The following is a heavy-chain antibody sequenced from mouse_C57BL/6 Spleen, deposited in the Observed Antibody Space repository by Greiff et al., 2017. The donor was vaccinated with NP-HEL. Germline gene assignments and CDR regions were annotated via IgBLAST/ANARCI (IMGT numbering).Heavy chain of an antibody. CDR2: INPNNGGT. D-gene: IGHD2-1*01. J-gene: IGHJ4*01. Sequence: EVQLQQSGPELVKPGASVKIPCKASGYTFTDYNMDWVKQSHGKSLEWIGDINPNNGGTIYNQKFKGKATLTVDKSSSTADMELRSLTSEDTAVYYCAIIYYGGRYYAMDYWGQGTSVTVSS. V-gene: IGHV1-18*01. CDR1: GYTFTDYN. CDR3: AIIYYGGRYYAMDY.